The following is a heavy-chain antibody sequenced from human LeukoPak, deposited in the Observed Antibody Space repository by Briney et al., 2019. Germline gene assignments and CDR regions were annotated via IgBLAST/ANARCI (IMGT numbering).Heavy chain of an antibody. J-gene: IGHJ4*02. CDR2: ITVSGGST. CDR1: GFTFSSYG. CDR3: AKANWGSGY. D-gene: IGHD7-27*01. Sequence: GRSLRLSCAASGFTFSSYGLHWVRQAPGKGLEWVSTITVSGGSTYCADSVKGRFTISRDNSKNTLDLQMNSLRAEDTAVYYCAKANWGSGYWGQGTLVTVSS. V-gene: IGHV3-23*01.